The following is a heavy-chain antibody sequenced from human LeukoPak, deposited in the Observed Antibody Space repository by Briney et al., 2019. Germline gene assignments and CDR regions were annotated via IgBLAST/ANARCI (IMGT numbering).Heavy chain of an antibody. Sequence: GGSLRLSCAASGFTVSSNYMSWVRQAPGKGLEWVSVIYSGGSTYYADSVKGRFTISRDNSKNTLYLQMNSLRAEDTAVYYCAREEYCSSTSCYEAARFYYYYYMDVWGKGTTVTISS. V-gene: IGHV3-53*01. CDR3: AREEYCSSTSCYEAARFYYYYYMDV. CDR2: IYSGGST. CDR1: GFTVSSNY. D-gene: IGHD2-2*01. J-gene: IGHJ6*03.